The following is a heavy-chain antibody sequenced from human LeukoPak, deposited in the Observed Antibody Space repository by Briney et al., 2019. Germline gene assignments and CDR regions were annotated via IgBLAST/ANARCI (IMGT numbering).Heavy chain of an antibody. J-gene: IGHJ4*02. D-gene: IGHD3-22*01. Sequence: GRSLRLSCAASGFTFSSYAMHWVRQAPGKGLEWVAVISYDGSNKYYADSVKGRFTISRDNSKNTLYLQMNSLSAEDTAVYYCARDPNDSSGYYYLFDYWGQGTLVTVSS. CDR2: ISYDGSNK. V-gene: IGHV3-30-3*01. CDR3: ARDPNDSSGYYYLFDY. CDR1: GFTFSSYA.